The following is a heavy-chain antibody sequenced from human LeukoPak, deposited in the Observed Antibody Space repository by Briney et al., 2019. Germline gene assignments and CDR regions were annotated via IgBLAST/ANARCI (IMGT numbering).Heavy chain of an antibody. CDR2: IYYSGST. D-gene: IGHD5-18*01. CDR1: GGSISSYY. CDR3: ARDNGSRGYSYGYPGGAFDI. Sequence: PSETLSLTCTVSGGSISSYYWSWLRQPPGKGLEWVGYIYYSGSTNYNPSLKSRVTISVDTSKNQFSLKLSSVTAADTAVYYCARDNGSRGYSYGYPGGAFDIWGQGTMVTVSS. J-gene: IGHJ3*02. V-gene: IGHV4-59*01.